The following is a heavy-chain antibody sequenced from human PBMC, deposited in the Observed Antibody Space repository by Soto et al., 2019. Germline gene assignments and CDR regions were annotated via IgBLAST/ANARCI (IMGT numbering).Heavy chain of an antibody. CDR3: AREGCSSTSCRRGYYYYMDV. CDR2: IYYSGST. J-gene: IGHJ6*03. Sequence: SSETLSLTCTVSGGSISSGGYYWSWIRQHPGKGLEWIGYIYYSGSTYYNPSLKSRVTISVDTSKNQFSLKLSSVTAADTAVYYCAREGCSSTSCRRGYYYYMDVWGKGTTVTVSS. D-gene: IGHD2-2*01. V-gene: IGHV4-31*03. CDR1: GGSISSGGYY.